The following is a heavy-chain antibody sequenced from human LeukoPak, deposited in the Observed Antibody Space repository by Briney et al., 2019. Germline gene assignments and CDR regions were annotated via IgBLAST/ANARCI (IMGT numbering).Heavy chain of an antibody. CDR1: ENSFSDYS. D-gene: IGHD3-16*01. V-gene: IGHV3-21*04. Sequence: GGSLRLSCVGSENSFSDYSMNWVRQAPGKGLEWVSSISTTERYIHYADSVKGRFTISRDNAKNSVYLQMNSLRADDSAVYYCARGLWGLDVWGQGTLVIVSS. CDR3: ARGLWGLDV. CDR2: ISTTERYI. J-gene: IGHJ4*02.